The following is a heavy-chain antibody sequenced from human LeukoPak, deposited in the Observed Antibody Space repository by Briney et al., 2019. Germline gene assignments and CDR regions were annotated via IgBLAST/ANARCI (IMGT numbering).Heavy chain of an antibody. Sequence: ASVKVSCKASGYTFTGYYMHWVRQAPGQGLEWMGWINPNSCGTNYAQKFQGRVTMTRDTSISTAYMELSRLRSDDTAVYYCAREVSYGAGFDYWGQGTLVTVSS. J-gene: IGHJ4*02. CDR3: AREVSYGAGFDY. CDR2: INPNSCGT. CDR1: GYTFTGYY. D-gene: IGHD3-10*01. V-gene: IGHV1-2*02.